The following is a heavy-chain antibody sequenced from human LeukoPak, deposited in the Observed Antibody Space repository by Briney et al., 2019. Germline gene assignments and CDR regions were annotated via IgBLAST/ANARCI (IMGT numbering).Heavy chain of an antibody. CDR3: ARVVKVTYYDFWSGYYTDPNAFDI. CDR1: GGSISSGDYY. J-gene: IGHJ3*02. CDR2: IYYSGST. Sequence: SETLSLTCTVSGGSISSGDYYWSWIRQPPGKGLEWIGYIYYSGSTYYNPSLKSRVTISVDTSKNQFSLKLSSVTAADTAVYYCARVVKVTYYDFWSGYYTDPNAFDIWGQGTMVTVSS. D-gene: IGHD3-3*01. V-gene: IGHV4-30-4*01.